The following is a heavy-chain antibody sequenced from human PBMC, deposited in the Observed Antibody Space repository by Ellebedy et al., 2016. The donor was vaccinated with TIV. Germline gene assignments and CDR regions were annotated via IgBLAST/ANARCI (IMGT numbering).Heavy chain of an antibody. V-gene: IGHV4-59*01. Sequence: SETLSLXXTVSGGSISSKYWSWIRQPPGKGLEWIGYIYYTGSANYNPSLRSRVTMSVDTSKNQLSLRLSASTAADTAVYFCASGQAGDSWGQGTLVTVSP. CDR3: ASGQAGDS. CDR2: IYYTGSA. CDR1: GGSISSKY. J-gene: IGHJ4*02.